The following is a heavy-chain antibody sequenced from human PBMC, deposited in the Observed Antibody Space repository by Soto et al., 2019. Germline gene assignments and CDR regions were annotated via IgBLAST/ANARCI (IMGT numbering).Heavy chain of an antibody. Sequence: SETLSLTWAVYGGSISGYYWSWIRQPPGRGLEWIGEINHSGSTNYNPSLKSRVTISVDTSKNQFSLKLSSVTAADTAVYYCAREGSHYYYYYYMDVWGKGTTVTVSS. CDR3: AREGSHYYYYYYMDV. CDR2: INHSGST. J-gene: IGHJ6*03. D-gene: IGHD6-13*01. CDR1: GGSISGYY. V-gene: IGHV4-34*01.